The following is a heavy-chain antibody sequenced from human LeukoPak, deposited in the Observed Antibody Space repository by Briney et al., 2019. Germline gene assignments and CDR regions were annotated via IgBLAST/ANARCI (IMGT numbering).Heavy chain of an antibody. J-gene: IGHJ5*02. D-gene: IGHD2-21*01. CDR2: INHSGST. V-gene: IGHV4-34*01. Sequence: PSETLSLTCAVYGGSFSGYYWSWIRQPPGKGLEWIGEINHSGSTNYNPSLKSRVTISVDTSENQFSLKLSSVTAADTAVYYCALAVCGDRMTCWFDPWGQGTLVTVSS. CDR3: ALAVCGDRMTCWFDP. CDR1: GGSFSGYY.